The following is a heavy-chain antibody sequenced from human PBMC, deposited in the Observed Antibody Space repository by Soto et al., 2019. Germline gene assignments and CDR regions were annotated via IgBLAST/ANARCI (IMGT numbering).Heavy chain of an antibody. Sequence: GGSLRLSCAASRFTFSTYWMTWVRQTPGKGLEWVANIHQDGNEKYYMDSVKGRFTISRDNAKNSLYLQMTSLRAEDTAVYYCAGGNALDVWGQGTTVTVSS. CDR2: IHQDGNEK. J-gene: IGHJ6*02. V-gene: IGHV3-7*01. CDR1: RFTFSTYW. CDR3: AGGNALDV.